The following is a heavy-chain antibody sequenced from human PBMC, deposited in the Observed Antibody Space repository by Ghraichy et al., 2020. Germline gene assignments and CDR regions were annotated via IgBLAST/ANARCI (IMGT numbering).Heavy chain of an antibody. D-gene: IGHD3-16*01. CDR2: IDWDDKK. CDR3: ARIRPTDSVYTYHYYYMDV. Sequence: SGPTLVKPTQTLTLTCTFSGFSLITGGMSVNWIRQPPGRPLEWLARIDWDDKKYYSTSLKTRLAISKDTSKNQVVLRMTNMDPVDTATYYCARIRPTDSVYTYHYYYMDVWGKGTTVTVSS. V-gene: IGHV2-70*11. CDR1: GFSLITGGMS. J-gene: IGHJ6*03.